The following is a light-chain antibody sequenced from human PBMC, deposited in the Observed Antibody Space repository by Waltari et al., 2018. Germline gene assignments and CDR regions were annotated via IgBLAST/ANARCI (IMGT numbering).Light chain of an antibody. J-gene: IGLJ1*01. V-gene: IGLV3-21*01. CDR1: NIGSKS. Sequence: SYVLTQPPSVSVAPGETARITCGGHNIGSKSVHWYRQKPGQAPQLVISYDSDRPSGIPERFSGSNSGDTATLTISRVEAGEEADYYCQVWDANNEPGVFGTGTEVTVL. CDR2: YDS. CDR3: QVWDANNEPGV.